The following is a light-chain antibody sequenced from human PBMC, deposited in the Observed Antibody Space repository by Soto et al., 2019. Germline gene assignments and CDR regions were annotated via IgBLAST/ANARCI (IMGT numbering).Light chain of an antibody. CDR1: FSNIGDNA. J-gene: IGLJ1*01. CDR3: AAWDDSLNAL. CDR2: LND. Sequence: QSALTQPPSLSATPGQRVNISCSGSFSNIGDNAVNWYQQLPGAAPKLLIYLNDQRPSGVPDRFSGSKSGTSAFLAISGLQSEDEADYYCAAWDDSLNALFGTGTKVTAL. V-gene: IGLV1-44*01.